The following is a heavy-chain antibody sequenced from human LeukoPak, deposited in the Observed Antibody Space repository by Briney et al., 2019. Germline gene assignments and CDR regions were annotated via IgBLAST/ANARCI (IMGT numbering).Heavy chain of an antibody. CDR3: AKDTYTGSSGYYVFDC. V-gene: IGHV3-30*02. CDR1: GFTLSAYG. D-gene: IGHD3-22*01. Sequence: GGSLRLPCAASGFTLSAYGIHWVRQAPGKGLEWVAFISFDGTKEYYADSVKGRFTISRDSSKNTLYLQMSSLGAEDTAVYYCAKDTYTGSSGYYVFDCWGHGTLVTVSS. J-gene: IGHJ4*01. CDR2: ISFDGTKE.